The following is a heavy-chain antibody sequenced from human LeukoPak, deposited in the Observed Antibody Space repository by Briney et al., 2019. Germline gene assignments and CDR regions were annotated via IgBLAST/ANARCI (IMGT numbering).Heavy chain of an antibody. V-gene: IGHV3-7*01. CDR2: IREDGNER. CDR3: VRDYRGGWNDY. D-gene: IGHD1-26*01. Sequence: GGSLRLSCVATGFTFTKHWMSWVRQGRGKGLECVARIREDGNERHYVDSVKGRFTISRDNARNSMYLQMNNVRVDDTAVYYCVRDYRGGWNDYWGQGTQVTVSS. J-gene: IGHJ4*02. CDR1: GFTFTKHW.